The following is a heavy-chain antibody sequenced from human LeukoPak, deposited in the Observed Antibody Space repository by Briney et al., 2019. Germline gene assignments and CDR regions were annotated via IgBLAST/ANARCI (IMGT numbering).Heavy chain of an antibody. CDR2: ISTDGSTT. CDR3: AREELGSSLGFDP. Sequence: GGSLRLSCAASGFTFSSYWMHWVRQAPGKGLVWVSRISTDGSTTTYADSVKGRFTISRDNSKNTLYLQMNSLRAEDTAVYYCAREELGSSLGFDPWGQGTLVTVSS. D-gene: IGHD3-16*01. CDR1: GFTFSSYW. V-gene: IGHV3-74*01. J-gene: IGHJ5*02.